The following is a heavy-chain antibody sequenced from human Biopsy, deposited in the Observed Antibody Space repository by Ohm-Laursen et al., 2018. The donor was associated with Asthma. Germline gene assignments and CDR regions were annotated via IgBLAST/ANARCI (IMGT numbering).Heavy chain of an antibody. CDR1: GFTFSSSA. CDR2: ITGSGGTT. V-gene: IGHV3-23*01. J-gene: IGHJ4*02. CDR3: AKDFRGIAVAGDRGFDY. Sequence: SLRLSCAASGFTFSSSAMSWVRQAPGKGLERVSAITGSGGTTYYADSVRGRFTISRDNSKSTLSLQMDSLSAEDTAVYYCAKDFRGIAVAGDRGFDYWGQGTLVTVPS. D-gene: IGHD6-19*01.